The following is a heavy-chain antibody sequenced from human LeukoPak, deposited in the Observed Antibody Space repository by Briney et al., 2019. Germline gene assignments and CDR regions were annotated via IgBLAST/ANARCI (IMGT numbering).Heavy chain of an antibody. V-gene: IGHV3-23*01. D-gene: IGHD5-18*01. CDR1: GFTFSSYA. Sequence: GGSLRLSCAASGFTFSSYAMNWVRQAPGKGLEWVSAVSGSGASTYYTDSVTGRFTISGDNSKNTLYLQMNSVRAEDTAVYFCAKVSGYNYDYDFDYWGQGTLVTVSS. J-gene: IGHJ4*02. CDR2: VSGSGAST. CDR3: AKVSGYNYDYDFDY.